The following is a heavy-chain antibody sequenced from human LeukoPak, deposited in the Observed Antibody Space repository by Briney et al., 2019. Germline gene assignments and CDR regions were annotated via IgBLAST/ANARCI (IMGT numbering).Heavy chain of an antibody. CDR2: IIPIFGTA. J-gene: IGHJ3*02. D-gene: IGHD1-26*01. CDR3: ARPTQYSGSYFGAFDI. V-gene: IGHV1-69*06. Sequence: SVKVSCKASGGTFSSYAISWVRQAPGQGLEWMGGIIPIFGTANYAQKFQGRVTITADKSTSTAYMELSSLRSEDTAVYYCARPTQYSGSYFGAFDIWGQGTMVTVSS. CDR1: GGTFSSYA.